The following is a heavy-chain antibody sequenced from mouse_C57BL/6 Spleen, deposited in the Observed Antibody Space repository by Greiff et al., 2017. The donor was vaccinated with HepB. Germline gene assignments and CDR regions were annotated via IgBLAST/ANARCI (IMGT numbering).Heavy chain of an antibody. Sequence: VQLQQSGAELVRPGTSVKVSCKASGYAFTNYLIEWVKQRPGQGLEWIGVINPGSGGTNYNEKFKGKATLTADKSSSTAYMQLSSLTSEDSAVYFWARNYGSSYEGFAYWGQGTLVTVSA. J-gene: IGHJ3*01. CDR1: GYAFTNYL. CDR2: INPGSGGT. V-gene: IGHV1-54*01. CDR3: ARNYGSSYEGFAY. D-gene: IGHD1-1*01.